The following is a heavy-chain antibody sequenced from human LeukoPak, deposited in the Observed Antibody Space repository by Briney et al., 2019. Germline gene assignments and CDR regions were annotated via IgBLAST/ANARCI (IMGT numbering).Heavy chain of an antibody. CDR2: ISWNSGSI. J-gene: IGHJ4*02. V-gene: IGHV3-9*01. D-gene: IGHD3-22*01. CDR1: GFTFDDYA. Sequence: GGSLRLSCAASGFTFDDYAMHWVRQAPGKGLEWVSGISWNSGSIGYADSVKGRFTISRDNAKNSLYLQMNSLRAEDTASYYCAKEDYDSSGFDYWGQGTLVTVSS. CDR3: AKEDYDSSGFDY.